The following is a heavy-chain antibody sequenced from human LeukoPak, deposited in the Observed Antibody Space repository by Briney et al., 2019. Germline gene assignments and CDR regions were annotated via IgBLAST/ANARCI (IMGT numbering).Heavy chain of an antibody. CDR2: ISSDGITT. CDR1: GFTCSSYD. D-gene: IGHD3-10*01. J-gene: IGHJ3*02. V-gene: IGHV3-48*03. CDR3: AREGSSNDAFDI. Sequence: TGGSLRLSCAASGFTCSSYDTKWARQGPGKGREWVSYISSDGITTFYAESVKVRFTIYRDNTKISLYLQMNSRRAEDTAVYCGAREGSSNDAFDIWGQGTMVTVSS.